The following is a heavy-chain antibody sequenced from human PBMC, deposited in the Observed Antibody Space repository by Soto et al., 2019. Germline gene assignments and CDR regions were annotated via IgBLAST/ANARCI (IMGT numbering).Heavy chain of an antibody. J-gene: IGHJ4*02. CDR3: TTDRATHSNY. CDR1: GFTFRNYV. V-gene: IGHV3-30*03. D-gene: IGHD5-18*01. CDR2: ISSDGSNK. Sequence: QVQLVESGGGVVQPGRSLSLSCAASGFTFRNYVMHWVRQAPGKGLEWVAVISSDGSNKYYADSVKGRFTISRDNSKNTLYLQMNSLRIEDTAVYYCTTDRATHSNYWGQGTLVTVSS.